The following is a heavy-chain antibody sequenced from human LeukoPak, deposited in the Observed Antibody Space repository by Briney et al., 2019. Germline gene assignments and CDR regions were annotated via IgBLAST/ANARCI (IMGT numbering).Heavy chain of an antibody. V-gene: IGHV4-59*01. J-gene: IGHJ4*02. CDR1: GGSISSYF. CDR3: ARDTGSDYFDY. D-gene: IGHD2-15*01. CDR2: IYSSGST. Sequence: PSETLSLTCTVSGGSISSYFWNWIRQPPGKGLEWIGYIYSSGSTNYNPSLKSRVTISVDTSKNQFSLKLSSVTAADTAVYYCARDTGSDYFDYWGQGTLVTVSS.